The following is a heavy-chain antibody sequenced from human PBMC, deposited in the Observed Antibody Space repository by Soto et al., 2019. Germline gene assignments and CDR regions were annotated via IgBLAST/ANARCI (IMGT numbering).Heavy chain of an antibody. CDR1: GFTFSSYS. V-gene: IGHV3-21*01. J-gene: IGHJ4*02. CDR2: ISSSSSYI. Sequence: GGSLILSCAASGFTFSSYSMNWVRQAPGKGLEWVSSISSSSSYIYYADSVKGRFTISRDNAKNSLYLQMNSLRAEDTAVYYCAREERYYGSGSSFDYWGQGTLVTVSS. CDR3: AREERYYGSGSSFDY. D-gene: IGHD3-10*01.